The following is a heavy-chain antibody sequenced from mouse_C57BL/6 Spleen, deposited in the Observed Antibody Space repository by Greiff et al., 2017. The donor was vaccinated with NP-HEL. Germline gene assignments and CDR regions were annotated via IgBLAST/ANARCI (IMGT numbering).Heavy chain of an antibody. CDR2: LILTGGIP. V-gene: IGHV1-7*01. J-gene: IGHJ1*03. CDR3: AISGFYDYGDGDV. D-gene: IGHD2-4*01. Sequence: QVQLQQSGAELAKPGGSVKLSCKASGYTFTSYCMHWVKQGPGKGLEWIAYLILTGGIPKYIQTFKYKGTLTADKSSSTAYMQLSSLTDEDSAVYYCAISGFYDYGDGDVWGTGTTVTVSS. CDR1: GYTFTSYC.